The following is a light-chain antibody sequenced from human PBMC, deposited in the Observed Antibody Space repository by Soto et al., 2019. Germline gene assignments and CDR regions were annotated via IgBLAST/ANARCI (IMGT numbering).Light chain of an antibody. CDR3: QHYNSYSEA. CDR2: KAS. Sequence: DIQITQSPSPLSGSVGDSVTITCRASQTISSWLAWYQQKPGKATKLLIYKASTLKSGVPSRFSGSGSGTEFTLTISSLQPDDFATYYCQHYNSYSEAFGQGTKVDI. J-gene: IGKJ1*01. V-gene: IGKV1-5*03. CDR1: QTISSW.